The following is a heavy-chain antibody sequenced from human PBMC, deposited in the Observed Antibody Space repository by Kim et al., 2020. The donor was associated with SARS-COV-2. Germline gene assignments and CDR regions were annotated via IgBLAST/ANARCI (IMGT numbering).Heavy chain of an antibody. D-gene: IGHD6-19*01. V-gene: IGHV3-15*01. CDR3: TTDSNIAVAEGSYYYGMDV. CDR2: IKSKTDGGTT. CDR1: GFTFSNAW. Sequence: GGSLRLSCAASGFTFSNAWMSWVRQAPGKGLEWVGRIKSKTDGGTTDYAAPVKGRFTISRDDSKNTLYLQMNSLKTEDTAVYYCTTDSNIAVAEGSYYYGMDVWGQGTTVTVSS. J-gene: IGHJ6*02.